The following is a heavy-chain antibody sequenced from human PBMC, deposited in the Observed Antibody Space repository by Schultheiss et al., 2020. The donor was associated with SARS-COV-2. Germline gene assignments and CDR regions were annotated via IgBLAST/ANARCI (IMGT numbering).Heavy chain of an antibody. CDR3: ARDWELLDY. Sequence: GGSLRLSCTASGFTFGDYAMSWFRQAPGKGLVWVSRINSDGSSTSYADSVKGRFTISRDNAKNTLYLQMNSLRAEDTAVYYCARDWELLDYWGQGTLVTVSS. D-gene: IGHD1-26*01. CDR2: INSDGSST. CDR1: GFTFGDYA. J-gene: IGHJ4*02. V-gene: IGHV3-74*01.